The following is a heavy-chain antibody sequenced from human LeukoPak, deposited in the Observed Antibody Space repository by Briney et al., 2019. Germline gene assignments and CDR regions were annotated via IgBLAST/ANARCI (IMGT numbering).Heavy chain of an antibody. CDR3: AKETDSSGYYFDY. V-gene: IGHV3-43D*03. CDR1: GFTFDDYA. D-gene: IGHD3-22*01. Sequence: GGSLRLSCAASGFTFDDYAMHWVRQAPGKGLEWVSLISWDGGSTYYADSVKGRFTISTDNSKNSLYLQMNSLRAEDTALYYCAKETDSSGYYFDYWGQGTLVTVSS. CDR2: ISWDGGST. J-gene: IGHJ4*02.